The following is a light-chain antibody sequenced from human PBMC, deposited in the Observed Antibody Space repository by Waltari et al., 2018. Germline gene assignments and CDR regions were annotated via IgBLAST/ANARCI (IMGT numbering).Light chain of an antibody. CDR2: EVD. J-gene: IGLJ7*01. CDR3: CSYAGSTFV. V-gene: IGLV2-23*02. Sequence: QSALTQPASVSGSPGQSLTISCSGSSSNVGSYKLFSWYQQNPGKAPKLMIYEVDKRASGIPGRFSGSKSDSTASLTISGLQAEDEAVYYCCSYAGSTFVFGGGTQLTVL. CDR1: SSNVGSYKL.